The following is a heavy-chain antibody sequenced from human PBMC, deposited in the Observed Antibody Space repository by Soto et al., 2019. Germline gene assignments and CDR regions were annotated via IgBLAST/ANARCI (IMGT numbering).Heavy chain of an antibody. CDR3: ARPSTVATKKGYEY. V-gene: IGHV1-69*13. Sequence: ASVKVSCKASGCTFSSYPISWVRQAPGQGREWMGVIIPIFGTANFAQKLQGRVTITADESTSTAYMELSSLRSEDTVVYYCARPSTVATKKGYEYWGQGTLVKVSS. CDR2: IIPIFGTA. D-gene: IGHD1-1*01. J-gene: IGHJ4*02. CDR1: GCTFSSYP.